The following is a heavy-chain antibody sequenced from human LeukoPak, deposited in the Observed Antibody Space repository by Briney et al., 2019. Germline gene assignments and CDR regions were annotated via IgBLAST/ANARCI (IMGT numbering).Heavy chain of an antibody. J-gene: IGHJ6*03. CDR1: GYTFTSYD. CDR2: MNPNSGNT. D-gene: IGHD3-3*01. Sequence: ASVKVSCKASGYTFTSYDINWMRQATGQGLEWMGWMNPNSGNTGYAQKFQGRVTMTKNTSISTAYMELSSLRSEDTALYYCARAPTWSSTSYNYYYMDVWGKGTTVTISS. CDR3: ARAPTWSSTSYNYYYMDV. V-gene: IGHV1-8*01.